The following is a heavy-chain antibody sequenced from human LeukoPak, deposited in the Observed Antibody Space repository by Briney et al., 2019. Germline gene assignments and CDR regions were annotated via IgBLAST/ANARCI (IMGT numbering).Heavy chain of an antibody. D-gene: IGHD3-10*01. CDR3: ARGGVDHYGSGTYYLMYYFDH. Sequence: PGRSLRLSCAASGFTFSSYSMHCVRQAPGKGQEWLAVISYDVGNKFYADSGKGRFTVSRDDPHNTLYLQMNSVRAEDTAVYFCARGGVDHYGSGTYYLMYYFDHWGQGALVTVSS. CDR2: ISYDVGNK. V-gene: IGHV3-30*04. CDR1: GFTFSSYS. J-gene: IGHJ4*02.